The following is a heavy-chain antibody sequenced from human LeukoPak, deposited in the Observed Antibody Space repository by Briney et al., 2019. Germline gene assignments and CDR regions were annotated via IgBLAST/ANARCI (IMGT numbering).Heavy chain of an antibody. CDR3: ARAGGYYYCMDV. V-gene: IGHV1-2*02. J-gene: IGHJ6*03. CDR1: GYSFTDYY. Sequence: ASVKVSCKASGYSFTDYYINWVRQAPGQGLEWMGWINPNHGGTHYAQKFQGMVTMTRDTSTSTAYMELRSLRSDDTAVYYCARAGGYYYCMDVWGKGTTVTVSS. D-gene: IGHD1-26*01. CDR2: INPNHGGT.